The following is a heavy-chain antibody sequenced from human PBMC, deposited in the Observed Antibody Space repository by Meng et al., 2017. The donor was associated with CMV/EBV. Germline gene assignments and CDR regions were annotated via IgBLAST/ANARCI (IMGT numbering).Heavy chain of an antibody. D-gene: IGHD1-26*01. J-gene: IGHJ4*02. Sequence: LPAWGPALFNPSATLSLTCAVYGGSFIGYYWSWIRQPPGKGLEWIGEINHSGSTNYNPSLKSRVTISVDTSKNQFSLKLSSVTAADTAVYYCARGVGATGKADYWGQGTLVTVSS. CDR1: GGSFIGYY. CDR2: INHSGST. V-gene: IGHV4-34*01. CDR3: ARGVGATGKADY.